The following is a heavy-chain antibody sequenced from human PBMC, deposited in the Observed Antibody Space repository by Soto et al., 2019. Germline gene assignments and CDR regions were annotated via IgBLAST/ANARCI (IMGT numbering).Heavy chain of an antibody. D-gene: IGHD3-22*01. V-gene: IGHV5-51*01. Sequence: GESLKISCKGSGYSFTSYWIGWVRQMPGKGLEWMGIIYPGDSDTRYSPSFQGQVTISADKSISTAYLQWSSLKASDAAMYYCARQGITMIDRQPQYYYYGMDVWGQGTTVTVSS. CDR1: GYSFTSYW. J-gene: IGHJ6*02. CDR3: ARQGITMIDRQPQYYYYGMDV. CDR2: IYPGDSDT.